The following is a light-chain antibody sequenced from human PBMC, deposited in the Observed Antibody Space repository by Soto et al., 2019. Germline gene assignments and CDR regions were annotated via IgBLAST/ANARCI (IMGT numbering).Light chain of an antibody. Sequence: DIQMTQSPSTLSAFVGDRVTITCRASQSIRSWLAWYQQKPGKAPKLVIYKASTLQSGVPSRFSGSGSGTEFTLTISSLQPDDFATYYCKQYDSYALTFGGGTKVEIK. CDR3: KQYDSYALT. V-gene: IGKV1-5*03. CDR1: QSIRSW. J-gene: IGKJ4*01. CDR2: KAS.